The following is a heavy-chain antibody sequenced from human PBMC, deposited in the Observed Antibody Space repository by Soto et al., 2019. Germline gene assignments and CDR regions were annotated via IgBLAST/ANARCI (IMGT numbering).Heavy chain of an antibody. J-gene: IGHJ6*02. V-gene: IGHV1-8*01. CDR1: GYTFTSYD. CDR3: ATDRWYYYDSSGSSRYGMDV. Sequence: ASVKVSCKASGYTFTSYDINWVRQATGQGLEWMGWMNPNSGNTGYAQKFQGRVTMTRNTSISTAYMELGSLRSEDTAVYYCATDRWYYYDSSGSSRYGMDVWGQGTTVTVSS. CDR2: MNPNSGNT. D-gene: IGHD3-22*01.